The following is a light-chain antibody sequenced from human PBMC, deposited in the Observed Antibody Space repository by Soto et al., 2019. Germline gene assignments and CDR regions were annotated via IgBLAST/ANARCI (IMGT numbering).Light chain of an antibody. CDR1: QSVSSN. V-gene: IGKV3-15*01. CDR2: GAS. Sequence: EIVMTQSPATLSVSPWERVTLSCRASQSVSSNLAWYQQKPGQAPRLLIYGASTRATGIPARFSGSGSGTEFTLTISSLQSEDFAVYYCQQYNNWPPYTFGQGTKLEIK. CDR3: QQYNNWPPYT. J-gene: IGKJ2*01.